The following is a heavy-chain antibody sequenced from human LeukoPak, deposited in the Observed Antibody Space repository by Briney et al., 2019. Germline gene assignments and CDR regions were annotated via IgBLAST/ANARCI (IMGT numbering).Heavy chain of an antibody. CDR2: IKQDGSEK. J-gene: IGHJ4*02. CDR1: GFTFRSYW. CDR3: ASGLELDY. Sequence: GGSLRLSCAASGFTFRSYWMRWVRQAPGKGLEWVANIKQDGSEKNYVDSVKGRFTISRDNAKNSLYLQMNSLRAEDTAVYYCASGLELDYWDQGTLVTVSS. V-gene: IGHV3-7*03.